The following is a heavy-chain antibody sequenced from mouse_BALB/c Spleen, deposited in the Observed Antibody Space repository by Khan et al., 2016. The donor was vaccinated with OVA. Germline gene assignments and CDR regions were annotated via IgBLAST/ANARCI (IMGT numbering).Heavy chain of an antibody. CDR3: ASGGYWYFDV. V-gene: IGHV9-3-1*01. J-gene: IGHJ1*01. CDR1: GYSFTNYG. CDR2: INTYTGEP. D-gene: IGHD1-1*02. Sequence: QIQLVQSGPEVKKPGETVKISCKASGYSFTNYGMNWVRQAPGKGLQWMGWINTYTGEPTYAVDFKGRFAFSLETSASTAYLQINNLKNEDTATYFCASGGYWYFDVWGAGTTVTVAS.